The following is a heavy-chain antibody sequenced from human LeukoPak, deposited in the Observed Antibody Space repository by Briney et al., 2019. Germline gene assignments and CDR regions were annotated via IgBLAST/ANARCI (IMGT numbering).Heavy chain of an antibody. CDR2: IKEDGSEK. J-gene: IGHJ4*02. CDR1: GFTFSNYW. D-gene: IGHD3-3*02. Sequence: GGSLRLSCAASGFTFSNYWMNWVRQAPGKGLEWVANIKEDGSEKYHVDSVKGRFIISRDNAKNSLYLQMYSLRAEDTAVYYCARDSQHLNFDYWGQGTLVTVSS. CDR3: ARDSQHLNFDY. V-gene: IGHV3-7*04.